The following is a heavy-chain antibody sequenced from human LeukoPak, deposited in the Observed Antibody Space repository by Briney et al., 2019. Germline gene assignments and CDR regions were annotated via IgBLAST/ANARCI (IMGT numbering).Heavy chain of an antibody. V-gene: IGHV3-30*02. CDR1: GFTFRSYG. CDR2: IRYDGSQQ. CDR3: AKDRPPQYDSGTYSDY. D-gene: IGHD3-10*01. Sequence: GGSLSLSCVASGFTFRSYGLHWIRQAPGKGPEWVAVIRYDGSQQLYSDPVKGRFTISRDNSGNTLHLQMNILRTDDTAVYFCAKDRPPQYDSGTYSDYWGQGTLVTVSS. J-gene: IGHJ4*02.